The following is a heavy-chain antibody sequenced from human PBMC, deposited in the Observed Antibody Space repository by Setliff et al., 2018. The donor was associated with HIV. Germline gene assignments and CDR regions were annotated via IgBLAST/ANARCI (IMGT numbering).Heavy chain of an antibody. Sequence: SETLSLTCTVSGGSISSNTYYWGWIRQPPGKGLEWIGSIYYSGSTYYNPSLKSRVTISVDTSKNHFSLRLSSVTAADTAVYYCARDGTIFHYGMDVWGQGTTVTVSS. D-gene: IGHD3-3*01. J-gene: IGHJ6*02. CDR3: ARDGTIFHYGMDV. V-gene: IGHV4-39*07. CDR2: IYYSGST. CDR1: GGSISSNTYY.